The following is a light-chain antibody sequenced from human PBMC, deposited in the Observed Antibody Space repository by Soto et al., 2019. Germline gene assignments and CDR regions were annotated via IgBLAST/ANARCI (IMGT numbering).Light chain of an antibody. CDR2: EVS. CDR3: SSYAGSNKGV. Sequence: QSALTQPPSASGSPGQSVTISCTGTSSDVGGYNYVSWYQQHPGKAPKLMIYEVSTRPSGGPDRFSGSKSGNTASLTVSGLQAEDEADYYCSSYAGSNKGVFGGGTKVTVL. J-gene: IGLJ2*01. V-gene: IGLV2-8*01. CDR1: SSDVGGYNY.